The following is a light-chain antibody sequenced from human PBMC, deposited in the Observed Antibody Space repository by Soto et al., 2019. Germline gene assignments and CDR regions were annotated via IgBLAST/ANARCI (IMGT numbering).Light chain of an antibody. V-gene: IGLV2-14*01. Sequence: QSVLTQPASVSGSPGQSIAISCTGTRTDVGGDNYVSWYQQHPGKAPKLIIHEVSNRPSGVSDRFSGSKSGNTASLTIAGLQADDEADYYCSSHASYSTRVFGTGTKLTVL. CDR2: EVS. CDR1: RTDVGGDNY. J-gene: IGLJ1*01. CDR3: SSHASYSTRV.